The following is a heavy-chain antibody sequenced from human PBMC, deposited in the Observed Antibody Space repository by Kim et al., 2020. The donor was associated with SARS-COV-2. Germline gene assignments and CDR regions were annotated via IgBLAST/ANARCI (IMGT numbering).Heavy chain of an antibody. Sequence: ASVKVSCKASGYTFTDYYIHWVRQAPGQGLEWMGWINPYSGDTNYAQKFQGRVTMTRDTSISTPYVELSSLRSDDTAVCYCARSAHFWSGHYLDLWGQGTLITVSP. CDR1: GYTFTDYY. J-gene: IGHJ5*02. V-gene: IGHV1-2*02. CDR2: INPYSGDT. CDR3: ARSAHFWSGHYLDL. D-gene: IGHD3-3*01.